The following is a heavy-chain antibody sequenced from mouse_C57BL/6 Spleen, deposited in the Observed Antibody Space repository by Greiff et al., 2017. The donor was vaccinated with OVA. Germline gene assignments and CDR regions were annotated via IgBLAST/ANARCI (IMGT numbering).Heavy chain of an antibody. D-gene: IGHD1-1*01. V-gene: IGHV1-80*01. Sequence: SGAELVKPGASVKISCKASGYAFSSYWMNWVKQRPGKGLEWIGQIYPGDGDTNYNGKFKGKATLTADKSSSTAYMQLSSLTSEDSAVYFCARTATVVAGTPLDYWGQGTTLTVSS. CDR2: IYPGDGDT. CDR1: GYAFSSYW. CDR3: ARTATVVAGTPLDY. J-gene: IGHJ2*01.